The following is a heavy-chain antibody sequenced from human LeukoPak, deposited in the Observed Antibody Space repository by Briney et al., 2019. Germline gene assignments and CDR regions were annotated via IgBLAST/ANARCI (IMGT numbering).Heavy chain of an antibody. V-gene: IGHV1-18*01. D-gene: IGHD2-2*02. J-gene: IGHJ4*02. CDR1: GYTFTSYD. CDR3: ARAGRYCSSTSCYTELRY. Sequence: ASVKVSCKASGYTFTSYDISWVRQAPGQGLEWMGWISAYSGNTIYAQKLQGRVTMTTDTSTTTAYMELRSLRSDDTAVYYCARAGRYCSSTSCYTELRYWGQGTLVTVSS. CDR2: ISAYSGNT.